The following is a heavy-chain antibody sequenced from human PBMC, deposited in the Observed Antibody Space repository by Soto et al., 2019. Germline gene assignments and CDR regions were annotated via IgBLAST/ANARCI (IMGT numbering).Heavy chain of an antibody. V-gene: IGHV1-8*01. CDR2: MNPNSGNT. D-gene: IGHD3-10*01. CDR1: GYTFTRYY. J-gene: IGHJ6*02. CDR3: ARDDYSSGSYYNVWYYYYGLDG. Sequence: ASVNVPCRASGYTFTRYYINWVRQATGQWLEWMGWMNPNSGNTGYAQKFQGRVTMTRNTSISTAYMELSSLRSEDTAVYYCARDDYSSGSYYNVWYYYYGLDGWG.